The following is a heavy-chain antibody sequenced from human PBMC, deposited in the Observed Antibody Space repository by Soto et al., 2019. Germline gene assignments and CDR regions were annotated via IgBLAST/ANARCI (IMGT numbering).Heavy chain of an antibody. CDR1: GFTFSSYA. J-gene: IGHJ5*02. V-gene: IGHV3-23*01. D-gene: IGHD3-3*01. CDR2: ISGSGGST. Sequence: EVQLLESGGGLVQPGGSLRLSCAASGFTFSSYAMSWVRQAPGKGLEWVSAISGSGGSTYYADSVKGRFTISRDNSKNTLCLQMNSLRAEDTAVYYCAKDQVLRLFEEQHWFDPWGQGTLVTVSS. CDR3: AKDQVLRLFEEQHWFDP.